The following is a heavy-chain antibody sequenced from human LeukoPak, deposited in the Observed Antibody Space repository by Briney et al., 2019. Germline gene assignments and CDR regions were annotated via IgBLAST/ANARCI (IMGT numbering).Heavy chain of an antibody. CDR1: GFTFRAYS. D-gene: IGHD6-25*01. CDR3: ARAAAAADITYYLDF. Sequence: PGGSLRLSCAASGFTFRAYSMNWVRQAPGKGLEWVSSIRSGSSYIYFSDSMKGRFTISRDNTQNPLYLQMNSLKAAVTAVYFCARAAAAADITYYLDFWGQGTLVTVSS. J-gene: IGHJ4*02. V-gene: IGHV3-21*01. CDR2: IRSGSSYI.